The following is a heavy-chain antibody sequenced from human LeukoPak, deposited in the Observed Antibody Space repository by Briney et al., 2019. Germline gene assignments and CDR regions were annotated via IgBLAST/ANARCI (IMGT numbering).Heavy chain of an antibody. CDR1: GGTFSSYA. J-gene: IGHJ4*02. V-gene: IGHV1-69*05. D-gene: IGHD6-13*01. Sequence: ASAKVSCKASGGTFSSYAISWVRQAPGQGLEWMGGIIPIFGTANYAQKFQGRVTITTDESTSTAYMELSSLRSEDTAVYYCARGLAAAGTGAYYWGQGTLVTVSS. CDR2: IIPIFGTA. CDR3: ARGLAAAGTGAYY.